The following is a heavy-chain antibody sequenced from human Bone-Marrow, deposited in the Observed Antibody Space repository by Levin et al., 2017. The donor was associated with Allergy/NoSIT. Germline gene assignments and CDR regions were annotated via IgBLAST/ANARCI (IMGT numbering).Heavy chain of an antibody. Sequence: EASVKVSCKASGGTFSSNLFSWVRQAPGEGLEWMGEIIPVFKTTHYAQKFQGRVTITADESTSTAFMELTSLRSEDAAIYYCATGLFASSSQYFDLWGQGTKVTVSS. V-gene: IGHV1-69*13. J-gene: IGHJ4*02. CDR3: ATGLFASSSQYFDL. D-gene: IGHD3-9*01. CDR2: IIPVFKTT. CDR1: GGTFSSNL.